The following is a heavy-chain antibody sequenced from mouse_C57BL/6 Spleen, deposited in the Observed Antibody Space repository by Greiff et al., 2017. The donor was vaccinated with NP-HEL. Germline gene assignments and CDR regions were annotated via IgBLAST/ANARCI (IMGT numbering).Heavy chain of an antibody. CDR1: GFSLTSYG. V-gene: IGHV2-6-1*01. J-gene: IGHJ4*01. D-gene: IGHD6-5*01. CDR2: IWSDGST. Sequence: VQLQESGPGLVAPSQSLSITCTVSGFSLTSYGVHWVRQPPGKGLEWLVVIWSDGSTTYNSARKSRLRISKDNSKSQVFLKMNSLQTDDTAMYYCARQPIRYYAMDYWGQGTSVTVSS. CDR3: ARQPIRYYAMDY.